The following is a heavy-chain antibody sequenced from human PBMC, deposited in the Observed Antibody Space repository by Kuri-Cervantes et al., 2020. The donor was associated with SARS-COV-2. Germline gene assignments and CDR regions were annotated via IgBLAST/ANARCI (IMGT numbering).Heavy chain of an antibody. CDR2: TYFRSKWYT. Sequence: LRLSCAISGVRVSSNSAAWNWIRQSPSRGLEWLGRTYFRSKWYTDYAVSVKSRITINPDTSKNQFSLQLNSVTPEDTAVYYCARSERHRVAVAGTSDNWFDPWGQGTLVTVSS. D-gene: IGHD6-19*01. CDR3: ARSERHRVAVAGTSDNWFDP. CDR1: GVRVSSNSAA. J-gene: IGHJ5*02. V-gene: IGHV6-1*01.